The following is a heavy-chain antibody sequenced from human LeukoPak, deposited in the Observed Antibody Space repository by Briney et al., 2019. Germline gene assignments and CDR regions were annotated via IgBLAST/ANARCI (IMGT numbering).Heavy chain of an antibody. CDR3: ARDSSSGWYGYFDY. J-gene: IGHJ4*02. CDR2: ISSSSSYI. Sequence: GGSLRLSCAASRLTFTTRWMNWVRQAPGKGLEWVSSISSSSSYIYYADSVKGRFTISRDNAKNSLYLQMNSLRAEDTAVYYCARDSSSGWYGYFDYWGQGTLVTVSS. CDR1: RLTFTTRW. V-gene: IGHV3-21*01. D-gene: IGHD6-19*01.